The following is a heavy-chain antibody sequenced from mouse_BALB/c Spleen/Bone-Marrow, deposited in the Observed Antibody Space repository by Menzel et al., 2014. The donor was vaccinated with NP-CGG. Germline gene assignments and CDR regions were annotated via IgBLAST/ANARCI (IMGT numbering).Heavy chain of an antibody. Sequence: VHLVESGPELVRPGVSVKISCKGSGYTFTDYPMHWVKQSHAKSLEWIGVISIYSGNTNYNQNFKGKAAMTVDKSSSTVYMELARLTSEDSAIYHCARGFLGYFDYWGQGTTLTVSS. CDR2: ISIYSGNT. CDR1: GYTFTDYP. CDR3: ARGFLGYFDY. V-gene: IGHV1S137*01. J-gene: IGHJ2*01.